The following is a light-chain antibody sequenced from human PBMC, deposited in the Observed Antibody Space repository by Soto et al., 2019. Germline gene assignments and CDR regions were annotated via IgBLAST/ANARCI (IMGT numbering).Light chain of an antibody. CDR3: QQYNSYPWT. J-gene: IGKJ1*01. Sequence: DIQMTQSPSALSASLGDRVTITCRASQSVSARLAWYQQKPGKAPNLLIYDASNLERGVPSRFSGSGSGTEFTLIITSLQPDDLGTYYCQQYNSYPWTFGQGTKVEIK. V-gene: IGKV1-5*01. CDR2: DAS. CDR1: QSVSAR.